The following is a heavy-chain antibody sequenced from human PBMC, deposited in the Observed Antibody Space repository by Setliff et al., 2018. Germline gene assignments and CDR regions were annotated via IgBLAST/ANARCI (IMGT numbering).Heavy chain of an antibody. Sequence: SETLSLTCNVSGGSVSSTSHYWGWIRQPPGKGMEWIGSVYYSGYTYYNPSLQSRVTISVDMSKNQFSMKLTSVTAADTAVYYCARGGYNGYAVFDDWGQGALVTRLL. CDR2: VYYSGYT. CDR3: ARGGYNGYAVFDD. V-gene: IGHV4-39*07. D-gene: IGHD5-12*01. CDR1: GGSVSSTSHY. J-gene: IGHJ4*02.